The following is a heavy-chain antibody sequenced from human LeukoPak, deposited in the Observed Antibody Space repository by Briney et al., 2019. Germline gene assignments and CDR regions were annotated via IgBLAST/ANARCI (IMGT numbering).Heavy chain of an antibody. CDR1: GYTFTGYY. CDR2: INPNSGGT. Sequence: ASVKVSCKASGYTFTGYYMHWVRQAPGQGLEWMGWINPNSGGTKYARKFQGRVIMTRDTSISTACMELSRLRSDDTAIYYCARLYYYDSGGYKYNWFDPWGQGTQVTVSS. J-gene: IGHJ5*02. V-gene: IGHV1-2*02. D-gene: IGHD3-22*01. CDR3: ARLYYYDSGGYKYNWFDP.